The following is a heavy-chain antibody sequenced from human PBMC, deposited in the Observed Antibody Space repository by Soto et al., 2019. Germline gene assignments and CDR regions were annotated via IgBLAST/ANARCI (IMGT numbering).Heavy chain of an antibody. V-gene: IGHV1-69*01. D-gene: IGHD1-1*01. CDR2: IIPIFGTA. CDR1: GGTFSSYA. Sequence: QVQLVQFGAEVKKPGSSVKVSCKASGGTFSSYAISWVRQAPGQGLEWMGGIIPIFGTANYAQKFQGRVTITADESTSTAYMELSSLRSEDTAVYYCARGRGTHVLYYYYYGMDVWGQGTTVTVSS. CDR3: ARGRGTHVLYYYYYGMDV. J-gene: IGHJ6*02.